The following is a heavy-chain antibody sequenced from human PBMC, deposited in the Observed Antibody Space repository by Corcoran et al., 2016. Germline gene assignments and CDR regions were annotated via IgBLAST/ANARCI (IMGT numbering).Heavy chain of an antibody. D-gene: IGHD6-19*01. J-gene: IGHJ6*02. CDR2: ISWNSGSI. Sequence: EVQLVESGGGLVQPGRSLRLSCAASGFTFDDYAMHWVRQAPGKGLEWVSGISWNSGSIGYADSVKGRFTISRDNAKNSLYLQMNSLRAEDTALYYCAKDLAVAGTDYYDGMDVWGQGTTVTVSS. CDR1: GFTFDDYA. CDR3: AKDLAVAGTDYYDGMDV. V-gene: IGHV3-9*01.